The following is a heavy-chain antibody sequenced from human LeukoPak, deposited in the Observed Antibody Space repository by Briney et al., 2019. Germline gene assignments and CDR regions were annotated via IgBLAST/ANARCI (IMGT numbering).Heavy chain of an antibody. CDR3: ARDRYDFWTAHDAFDI. J-gene: IGHJ3*02. Sequence: PGGSLRLSCAASGFTFSSYWMHWVRQAPVKGLVWVSRINSDGSSTSYADSVKGRFTISRNNAKNTLYLQMNSLRAEDTAVYYCARDRYDFWTAHDAFDIWGQGTMVTVSS. CDR2: INSDGSST. D-gene: IGHD3-3*01. V-gene: IGHV3-74*01. CDR1: GFTFSSYW.